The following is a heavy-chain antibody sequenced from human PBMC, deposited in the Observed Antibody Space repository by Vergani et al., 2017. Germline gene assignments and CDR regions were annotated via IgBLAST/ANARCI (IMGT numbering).Heavy chain of an antibody. CDR3: ARAAGGIQLWFPFDD. Sequence: EVQLVETGGGLIQPGGSLRLSCAASGFTVSSNYMSWVRQAPGKGLEWVSVIYSGGSTYYADSVKGRFTISRDNSKNTLYLQMNSLRAEDTAVYYCARAAGGIQLWFPFDDWGQGTLVTVSS. CDR2: IYSGGST. D-gene: IGHD5-18*01. CDR1: GFTVSSNY. J-gene: IGHJ4*02. V-gene: IGHV3-53*02.